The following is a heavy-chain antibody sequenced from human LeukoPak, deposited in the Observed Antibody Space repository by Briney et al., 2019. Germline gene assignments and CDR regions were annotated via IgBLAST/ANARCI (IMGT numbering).Heavy chain of an antibody. CDR2: IIPIFGTA. J-gene: IGHJ3*02. CDR3: ARGIVVVTLDAFDI. CDR1: GGTFSSYA. V-gene: IGHV1-69*13. Sequence: SVKVSCKASGGTFSSYAISWVRQAPGQGLEWMGGIIPIFGTANYAQKFQGRVTITADESTSTAYMELSSLRSDDTAVYYCARGIVVVTLDAFDIWGQGTMVTVSS. D-gene: IGHD2-21*02.